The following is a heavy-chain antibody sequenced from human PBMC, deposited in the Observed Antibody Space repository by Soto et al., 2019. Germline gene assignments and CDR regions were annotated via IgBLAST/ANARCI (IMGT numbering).Heavy chain of an antibody. CDR2: IYTKERT. Sequence: PSETLSLTCTVSGGSITNYYWSWIRQPAGKGLEWIGRIYTKERTNYNLSFRNRVTMSVDTSKNQFSLKLDAVTAADTAVYYCARDDYKDGGNNWFDPWGQGTLGTVSS. CDR3: ARDDYKDGGNNWFDP. D-gene: IGHD3-16*01. V-gene: IGHV4-4*07. CDR1: GGSITNYY. J-gene: IGHJ5*02.